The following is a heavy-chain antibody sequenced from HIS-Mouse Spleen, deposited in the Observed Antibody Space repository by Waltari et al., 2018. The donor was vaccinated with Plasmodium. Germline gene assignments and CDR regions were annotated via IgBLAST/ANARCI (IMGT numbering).Heavy chain of an antibody. D-gene: IGHD6-6*01. J-gene: IGHJ4*02. CDR1: GGSISSYY. Sequence: QVQLQESGPGLVKPSETLSLTCTVSGGSISSYYWSWIRQPPGKGLEWIAYIDYSGRTNYNPSLKSRVTISVDTSKNQFSLKLSSVTAADTAVFYCARGGYSSSSYYFDYWGQGTLVTVSS. CDR2: IDYSGRT. CDR3: ARGGYSSSSYYFDY. V-gene: IGHV4-59*01.